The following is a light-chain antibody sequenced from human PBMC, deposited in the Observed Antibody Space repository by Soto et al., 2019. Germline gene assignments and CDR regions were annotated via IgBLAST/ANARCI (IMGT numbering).Light chain of an antibody. V-gene: IGKV1-17*01. Sequence: DIQMTQSPSSLSASVGDRVTITCRTSQSIRNDLGWYQQKPGKAPKRLMYGASALQSGVPSRLSGSGSGTEFTLTISSLQPEDFATYYCLHQNSYLALSFGGGTRVEIK. CDR1: QSIRND. J-gene: IGKJ4*01. CDR3: LHQNSYLALS. CDR2: GAS.